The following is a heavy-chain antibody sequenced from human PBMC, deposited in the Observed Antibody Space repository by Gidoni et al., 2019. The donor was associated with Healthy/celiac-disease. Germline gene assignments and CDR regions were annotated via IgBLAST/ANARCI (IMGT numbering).Heavy chain of an antibody. Sequence: EVQLLESGGGLVQPGGSLRLSCAASGFTFSSYAMSWVRQAPGKGLEWVSAISGSGGSTYYADSVKGRFTISRDNSKNTLYLQMNSLRAEDTAVYYCAKSVPAAVGHYYYYGMDVRGQGTTVTVSS. CDR2: ISGSGGST. CDR1: GFTFSSYA. J-gene: IGHJ6*02. CDR3: AKSVPAAVGHYYYYGMDV. D-gene: IGHD2-2*01. V-gene: IGHV3-23*01.